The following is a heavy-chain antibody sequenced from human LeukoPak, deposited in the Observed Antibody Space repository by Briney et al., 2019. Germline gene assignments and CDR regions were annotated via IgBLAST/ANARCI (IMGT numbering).Heavy chain of an antibody. CDR1: GGTFSSYA. J-gene: IGHJ3*02. Sequence: SVKVSCKASGGTFSSYAISWVRQAPGQGLEWMGRIIPILGIANYAQKFQGRVTITADKSKSTAYMELSSLRSEDTAVYYCARANSSGYWIVVDAFDIWGQGTMVTVSS. V-gene: IGHV1-69*04. D-gene: IGHD3-22*01. CDR3: ARANSSGYWIVVDAFDI. CDR2: IIPILGIA.